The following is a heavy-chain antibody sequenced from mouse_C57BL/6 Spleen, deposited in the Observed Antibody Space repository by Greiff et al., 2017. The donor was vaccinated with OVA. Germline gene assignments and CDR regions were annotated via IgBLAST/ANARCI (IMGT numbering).Heavy chain of an antibody. CDR2: SRNKANDYTT. Sequence: EVQGVESGGGLVQSGRSLRLSCATSGFTFSDFYMEWVRQAPGKGLEWIAASRNKANDYTTEYSASVKGRFIVSRDTSQSILYLQMNALRAEDTAIYYCAREPYHGYFDVWGTGTTVTVSS. CDR1: GFTFSDFY. D-gene: IGHD5-1-1*01. V-gene: IGHV7-1*01. CDR3: AREPYHGYFDV. J-gene: IGHJ1*03.